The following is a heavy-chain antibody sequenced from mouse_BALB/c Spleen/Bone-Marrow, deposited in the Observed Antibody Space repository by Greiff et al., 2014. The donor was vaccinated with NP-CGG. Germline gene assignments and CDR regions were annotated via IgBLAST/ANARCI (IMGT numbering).Heavy chain of an antibody. Sequence: VQLQQSGGGLVQPGGSLKLSCAASGFDFSRFWMSWVRQAPGKGLEWIGEINPDSSTINYTPSLKDKFIISRDNAKNTLYLQTSKVRSEDTALYYCARLGYYGSFAFWGQGTLVTVSA. J-gene: IGHJ3*01. CDR1: GFDFSRFW. D-gene: IGHD1-2*01. V-gene: IGHV4-1*02. CDR2: INPDSSTI. CDR3: ARLGYYGSFAF.